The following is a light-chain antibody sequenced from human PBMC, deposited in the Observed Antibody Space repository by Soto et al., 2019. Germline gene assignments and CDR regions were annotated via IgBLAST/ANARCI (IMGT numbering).Light chain of an antibody. Sequence: EIVLTQSPGSLSLSPGERATLSCRASQSVRSTFFAWYQQRHGQAPRLLMYGASSRATGIPERFSGSGSGTDFTLTISKLEPEDFVVYYCQQFDSSVTFGQGTKGEIK. J-gene: IGKJ1*01. CDR2: GAS. CDR1: QSVRSTF. V-gene: IGKV3-20*01. CDR3: QQFDSSVT.